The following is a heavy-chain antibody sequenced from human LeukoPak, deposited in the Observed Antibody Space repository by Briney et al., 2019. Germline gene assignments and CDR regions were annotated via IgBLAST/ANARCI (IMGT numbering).Heavy chain of an antibody. Sequence: GESLKISCKASGYSFANYWIGWVRQVPGKGLEWVAMINPGDTNIAYSPSFQAQVTISADRSISTAYLQWSSLKASDTAIYYCARPRRTERDEDFWGQGTLVTVSS. CDR3: ARPRRTERDEDF. D-gene: IGHD1-1*01. CDR2: INPGDTNI. CDR1: GYSFANYW. J-gene: IGHJ4*02. V-gene: IGHV5-51*01.